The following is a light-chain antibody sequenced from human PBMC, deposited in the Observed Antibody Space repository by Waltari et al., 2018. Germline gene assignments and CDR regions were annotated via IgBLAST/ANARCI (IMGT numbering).Light chain of an antibody. Sequence: DIVMTQSPYSLAVSLGERATINCKSSQNVQHFSNNNNYLAWYRQKPGQPPKSLLYWASSRESGVPDRFSGSGSATDFTLTISSLQAEDVAVYYCQQCYIAPYTFGQGTRLEIK. CDR2: WAS. V-gene: IGKV4-1*01. J-gene: IGKJ2*01. CDR3: QQCYIAPYT. CDR1: QNVQHFSNNNNY.